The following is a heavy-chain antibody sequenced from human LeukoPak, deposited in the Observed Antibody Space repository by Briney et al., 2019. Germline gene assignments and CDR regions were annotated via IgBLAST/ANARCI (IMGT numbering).Heavy chain of an antibody. CDR3: AKGYSSSHRWFDP. Sequence: GGSLRLSCAASGFTFSSYAMSWVRQAPGKGLEWVSGISGSGGSTYYADSVKGRFTISRDNSKNTLYVQMNSLRAEDTAVYYCAKGYSSSHRWFDPWGQGTLVTVSS. J-gene: IGHJ5*02. CDR1: GFTFSSYA. V-gene: IGHV3-23*01. CDR2: ISGSGGST. D-gene: IGHD6-13*01.